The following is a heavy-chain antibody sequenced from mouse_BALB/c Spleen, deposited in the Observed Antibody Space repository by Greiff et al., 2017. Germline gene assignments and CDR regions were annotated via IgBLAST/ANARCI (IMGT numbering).Heavy chain of an antibody. CDR1: GFTFSSYA. J-gene: IGHJ2*01. D-gene: IGHD2-4*01. V-gene: IGHV5-6-5*01. Sequence: EVKLMESGGGLVKPGGSLKLSCAASGFTFSSYAMSWVRQTPEKRLEWVASISSGGSTYYPDSVKGRFTISRDNARNILYLQMSSLRSEDTAMYYCERVPSTMITTYYFDYWGQGTTLTVSS. CDR3: ERVPSTMITTYYFDY. CDR2: ISSGGST.